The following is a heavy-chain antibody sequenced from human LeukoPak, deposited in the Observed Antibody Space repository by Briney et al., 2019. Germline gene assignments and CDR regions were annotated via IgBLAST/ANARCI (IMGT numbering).Heavy chain of an antibody. Sequence: GASVKVSCKASGYTFTSYDINWVRQATGQGLEWMGWMNPNSGNTGYAQKFQGRVTITRNTSISTAYMELSSLRSEDTAVYYCARGLRYSSGWYNSYYYMDVWGKGTTVTVSS. CDR1: GYTFTSYD. J-gene: IGHJ6*03. V-gene: IGHV1-8*03. D-gene: IGHD6-19*01. CDR2: MNPNSGNT. CDR3: ARGLRYSSGWYNSYYYMDV.